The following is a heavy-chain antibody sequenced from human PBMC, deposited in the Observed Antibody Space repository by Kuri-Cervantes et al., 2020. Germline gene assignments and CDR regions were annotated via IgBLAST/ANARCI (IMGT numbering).Heavy chain of an antibody. Sequence: SETLSLTCTVSGGSISSYYWSWIRQPPGKGLEWIGYIYYSGSTNYNPSLKSRVTISVDTSKNQFSLKLSSVTAADTAVYYCAREGYYYDSSGYYHKLFDYWGQGTLVTVSS. CDR2: IYYSGST. J-gene: IGHJ4*02. V-gene: IGHV4-59*01. CDR1: GGSISSYY. CDR3: AREGYYYDSSGYYHKLFDY. D-gene: IGHD3-22*01.